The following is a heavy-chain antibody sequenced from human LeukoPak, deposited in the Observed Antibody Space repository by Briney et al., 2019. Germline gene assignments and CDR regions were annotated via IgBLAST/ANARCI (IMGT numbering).Heavy chain of an antibody. CDR1: GFTLSSYA. Sequence: GGSLRLSCAASGFTLSSYAMSWVRQAPGKGLEWVSAISGSGGSTYYADSVKGRFTISRDNSKNTLYLQMNSLRAEDTAVYYCAKHYSSGWYFDYWGQGTLVTVSS. D-gene: IGHD6-19*01. V-gene: IGHV3-23*01. CDR3: AKHYSSGWYFDY. J-gene: IGHJ4*02. CDR2: ISGSGGST.